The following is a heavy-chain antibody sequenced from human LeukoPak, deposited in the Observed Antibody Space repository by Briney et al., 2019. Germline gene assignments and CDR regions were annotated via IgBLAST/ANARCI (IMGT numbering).Heavy chain of an antibody. CDR1: GFSVNSYG. CDR2: IRYDGTNK. Sequence: GGSLRLSCAASGFSVNSYGMHWVRQAPGKGLEWVAFIRYDGTNKYYADSLKGRFTISRDESKNTPYLQMNSLRVEDTAVYYCAKDGDWNGDYWGQGTLVTVSS. D-gene: IGHD1-1*01. V-gene: IGHV3-30*02. J-gene: IGHJ4*02. CDR3: AKDGDWNGDY.